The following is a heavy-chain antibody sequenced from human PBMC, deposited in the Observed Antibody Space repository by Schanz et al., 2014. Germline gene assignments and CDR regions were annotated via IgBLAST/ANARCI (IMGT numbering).Heavy chain of an antibody. CDR2: INPSSGTT. Sequence: QGQLVQSGAEVKKPGASVKVSCKASGYTFTSYYMHWVRQAPGQGLEWMGLINPSSGTTRIAQNFQGRLTVTRDTSTSTVNMELSSLRSEDTAVYYCARGGFFDSTSFDSWGQGTLVTVSS. V-gene: IGHV1-46*03. D-gene: IGHD2-2*01. J-gene: IGHJ4*02. CDR1: GYTFTSYY. CDR3: ARGGFFDSTSFDS.